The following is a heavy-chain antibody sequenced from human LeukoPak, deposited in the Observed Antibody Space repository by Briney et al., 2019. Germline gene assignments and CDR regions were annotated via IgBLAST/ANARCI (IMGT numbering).Heavy chain of an antibody. Sequence: GGSLRLSCAASGFTFSNYAMTWVRQAPGRGLEWVSSLSGHSIATHYADSVKGRSTISRDNSKNTLYLQLNSLRAEDTAVYFCARTRSWCFDPWGQGTLVTVSS. J-gene: IGHJ5*02. V-gene: IGHV3-23*01. CDR2: LSGHSIAT. CDR1: GFTFSNYA. CDR3: ARTRSWCFDP. D-gene: IGHD4/OR15-4a*01.